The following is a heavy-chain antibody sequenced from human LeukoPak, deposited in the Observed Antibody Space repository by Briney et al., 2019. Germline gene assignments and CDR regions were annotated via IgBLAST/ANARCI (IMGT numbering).Heavy chain of an antibody. V-gene: IGHV3-23*01. CDR2: ISDTGNT. J-gene: IGHJ4*02. Sequence: GGSLRLSCAASGFTLSSYAMSWVRQAPGKGLEWVSAISDTGNTYHADSVKGRFTISRDSSKNTLFLQMNRLRPEDAAVYYCAKAPVTSCRGAFCYPFDYWGQGTLVTVSS. CDR1: GFTLSSYA. D-gene: IGHD2-15*01. CDR3: AKAPVTSCRGAFCYPFDY.